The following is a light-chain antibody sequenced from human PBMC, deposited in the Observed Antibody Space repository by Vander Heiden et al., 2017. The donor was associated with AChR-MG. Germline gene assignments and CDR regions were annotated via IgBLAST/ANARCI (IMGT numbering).Light chain of an antibody. V-gene: IGLV3-19*01. CDR2: GKN. Sequence: SSELTQDHAVSVALGPTVRITCPGDSLRSYYASWYQQKPEQAPVLVIYGKNNRPSGIPDRFSGSSSGNTASLTITGAQAEDEADYYCTSRDSSGNHWVFGGGTKLTVL. CDR1: SLRSYY. J-gene: IGLJ3*02. CDR3: TSRDSSGNHWV.